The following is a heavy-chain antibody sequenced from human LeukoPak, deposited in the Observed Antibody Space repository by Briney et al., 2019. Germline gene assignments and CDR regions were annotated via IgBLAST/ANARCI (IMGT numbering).Heavy chain of an antibody. D-gene: IGHD3-9*01. CDR3: ARVKSYYDILTGYYYFDY. V-gene: IGHV3-11*01. J-gene: IGHJ4*02. Sequence: GGSLRLSCAASGFTFSDYYMSWIRQAPGKGLEWVSYISGSGSTIYYADSVKGRFTISRDNAKNSLYLQMNSLRAEDTALYHCARVKSYYDILTGYYYFDYWGQGTLVTVSS. CDR2: ISGSGSTI. CDR1: GFTFSDYY.